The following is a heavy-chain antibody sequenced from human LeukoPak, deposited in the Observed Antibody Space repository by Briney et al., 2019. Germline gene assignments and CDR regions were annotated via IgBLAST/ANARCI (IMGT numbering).Heavy chain of an antibody. J-gene: IGHJ6*03. Sequence: ASVKVSCKASGYTFTSYGISWVRQAPGQGLEWMGWISAYNGNTNYAQKLQGRVTMTTDTSTSTAYMELRSLRSDDTAVYYCARVRKVYCSGGSCFGNYYYYYYMDVWGKGTTVTVSS. CDR1: GYTFTSYG. CDR3: ARVRKVYCSGGSCFGNYYYYYYMDV. D-gene: IGHD2-15*01. V-gene: IGHV1-18*01. CDR2: ISAYNGNT.